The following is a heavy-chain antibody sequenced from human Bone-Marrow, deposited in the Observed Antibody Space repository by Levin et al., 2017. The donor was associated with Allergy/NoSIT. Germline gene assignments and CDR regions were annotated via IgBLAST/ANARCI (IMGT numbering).Heavy chain of an antibody. CDR3: ARTTDIVVVPAAYPCIAVAGTLRTHGAFDI. V-gene: IGHV2-26*01. Sequence: SGPTLVKPTETLTLTCTVSGFSLSNARMGVSWIRQPPGKALEWLAHIFSNDEKSYSTSLKSRLTISKDTSKSQVVLTMTNMDPVDTATYYCARTTDIVVVPAAYPCIAVAGTLRTHGAFDIWGQGTMVTVSS. CDR1: GFSLSNARMG. D-gene: IGHD2-2*01. CDR2: IFSNDEK. J-gene: IGHJ3*02.